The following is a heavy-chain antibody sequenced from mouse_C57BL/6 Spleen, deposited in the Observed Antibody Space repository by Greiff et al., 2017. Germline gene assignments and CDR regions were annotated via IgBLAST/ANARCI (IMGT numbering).Heavy chain of an antibody. CDR1: GYTFTSYG. CDR2: IYPRSGNT. V-gene: IGHV1-81*01. Sequence: QVQLQQSGAELARPGASVKLSCKASGYTFTSYGISWVKQRTGQGLEWIGEIYPRSGNTYYNEKFKGKATLTADKSSSTAYIELRSLTSEDSAVYFCARWGYYSMDYWGQGTSVTVAS. J-gene: IGHJ4*01. CDR3: ARWGYYSMDY.